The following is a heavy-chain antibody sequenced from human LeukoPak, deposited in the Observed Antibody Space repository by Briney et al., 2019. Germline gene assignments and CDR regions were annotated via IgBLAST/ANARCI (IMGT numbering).Heavy chain of an antibody. CDR2: ISGSGGST. CDR3: AKEGGTYYYDSSGYSHLDY. V-gene: IGHV3-23*01. D-gene: IGHD3-22*01. Sequence: GGSLRLSCAASGFTFSSYAMSWVRQAPGKGLEWVSAISGSGGSTYYADSVKGRFTISRDNSKHTLYLQMNSLRAEDTAVYYCAKEGGTYYYDSSGYSHLDYWGQGTLVTVSS. CDR1: GFTFSSYA. J-gene: IGHJ4*02.